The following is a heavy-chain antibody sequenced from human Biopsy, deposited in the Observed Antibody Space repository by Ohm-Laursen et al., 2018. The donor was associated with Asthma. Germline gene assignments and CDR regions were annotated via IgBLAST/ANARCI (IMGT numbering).Heavy chain of an antibody. CDR1: GGSMTPTSHY. Sequence: TLSPTCAVSGGSMTPTSHYWDWIRQAPGKGLDWIWYISYWGKTSYNPSPKNRVTISKDTSKNQFSLRLTSVTAADTAVYFCARRITIFGVVQKDHGMDAWGQGTTVIVSS. CDR3: ARRITIFGVVQKDHGMDA. CDR2: ISYWGKT. J-gene: IGHJ6*02. V-gene: IGHV4-39*01. D-gene: IGHD3-3*01.